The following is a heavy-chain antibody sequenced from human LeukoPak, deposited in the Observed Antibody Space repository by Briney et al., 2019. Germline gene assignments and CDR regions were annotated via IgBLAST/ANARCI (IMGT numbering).Heavy chain of an antibody. Sequence: GGSQRLSCAASGFTFSSYWMSWVRQAPGKGLEWVANIKQDGSEKYYVDSVKGRFTISRDNAKNSLYLQMNSLRAEDTAVYYCARVETYYYDSSGYNGDYWGQGTLVTVSS. J-gene: IGHJ4*02. CDR1: GFTFSSYW. D-gene: IGHD3-22*01. CDR2: IKQDGSEK. CDR3: ARVETYYYDSSGYNGDY. V-gene: IGHV3-7*01.